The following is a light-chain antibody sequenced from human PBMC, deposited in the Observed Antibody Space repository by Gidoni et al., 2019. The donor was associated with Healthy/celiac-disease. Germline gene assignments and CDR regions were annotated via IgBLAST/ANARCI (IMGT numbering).Light chain of an antibody. Sequence: EIVSTQSPGTLSLSPGERATLSRRASQSVSSSYLAWYQQKPGQAPRLLIYGATSRATGSPDRFSGSGTGTDLTLTISRLEPEDFAVYYYQQYGSSPPGSFGQGTKLEIK. V-gene: IGKV3-20*01. CDR3: QQYGSSPPGS. CDR1: QSVSSSY. CDR2: GAT. J-gene: IGKJ2*04.